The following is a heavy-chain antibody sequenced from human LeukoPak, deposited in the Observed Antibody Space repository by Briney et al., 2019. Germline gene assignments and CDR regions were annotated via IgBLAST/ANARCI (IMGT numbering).Heavy chain of an antibody. J-gene: IGHJ5*02. CDR1: GGTFSSYA. CDR2: IIPIFGTA. CDR3: ARGTPDYDFWSARTGWFDP. D-gene: IGHD3-3*01. V-gene: IGHV1-69*13. Sequence: ASVKVSCKASGGTFSSYAISWVRQAPGRGLEWMGGIIPIFGTANYAQKFQGRVTITADESTSTAYMELSSLRSEDTAVYYCARGTPDYDFWSARTGWFDPWGQGTLVTVSS.